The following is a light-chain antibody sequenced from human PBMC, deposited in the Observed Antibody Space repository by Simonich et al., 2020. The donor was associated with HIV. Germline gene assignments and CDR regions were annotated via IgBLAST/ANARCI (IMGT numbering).Light chain of an antibody. CDR1: NSVRST. Sequence: EIVMTQSPATLSLSPGERATLSCRASNSVRSTPAWYQQKPGQAPRLLIYDASNRATGSPARLSGSGSGTDFTLTISSLQSEDFAVYYCQQYGSSPPGTFGPGTKVDIK. CDR2: DAS. V-gene: IGKV3D-15*01. J-gene: IGKJ3*01. CDR3: QQYGSSPPGT.